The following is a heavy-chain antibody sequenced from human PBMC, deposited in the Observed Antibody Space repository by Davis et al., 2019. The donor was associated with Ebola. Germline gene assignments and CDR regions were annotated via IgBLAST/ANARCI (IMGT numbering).Heavy chain of an antibody. V-gene: IGHV3-33*01. CDR3: ARDGGRDSWD. CDR2: IWYDGSNK. D-gene: IGHD6-13*01. CDR1: GFTFSSYG. Sequence: GESLKISCAASGFTFSSYGMHWVRQAPGKGLEWVAFIWYDGSNKYYADSVKGRFTISRDNSKNTLYLQMNSLRAEDTAVYYCARDGGRDSWDWGQGTLVTVSS. J-gene: IGHJ4*02.